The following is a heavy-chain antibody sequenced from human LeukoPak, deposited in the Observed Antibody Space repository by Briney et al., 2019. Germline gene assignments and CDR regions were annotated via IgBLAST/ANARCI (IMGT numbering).Heavy chain of an antibody. CDR2: ISSNGGST. D-gene: IGHD5-18*01. V-gene: IGHV3-64*01. CDR1: GFTFSSYA. J-gene: IGHJ4*02. CDR3: ARARGYSYGSISFYY. Sequence: GGSLRLSCAASGFTFSSYAMHWVRQAPGKGLEYVSAISSNGGSTYYANSVKGRFTISRDNSKNTLYLQMGSLRAEDMAVYYCARARGYSYGSISFYYWGQGTLVTVSS.